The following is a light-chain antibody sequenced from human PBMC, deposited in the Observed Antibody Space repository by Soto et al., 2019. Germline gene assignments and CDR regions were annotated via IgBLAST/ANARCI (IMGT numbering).Light chain of an antibody. V-gene: IGKV3-15*01. CDR3: QHYTNWPLT. Sequence: EIVMTQSPATLSVSPGERATLSCRASHSVSSRLAWYQQKPVQAPRLLIYGASTRSLGLPARFSGSGSGTEFTLTISSLQSEDFADYYCQHYTNWPLTFGGGTKVEIK. CDR2: GAS. J-gene: IGKJ4*01. CDR1: HSVSSR.